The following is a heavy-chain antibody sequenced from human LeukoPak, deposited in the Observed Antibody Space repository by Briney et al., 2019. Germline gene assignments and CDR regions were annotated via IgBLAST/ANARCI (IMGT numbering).Heavy chain of an antibody. CDR2: IYYSGST. CDR3: ARGKLGMEAFDI. Sequence: PSETLSLTCTVSGGSISSGSFYWSWIRQPPGEGLEWLGYIYYSGSTNYNPSLKSRVTISVDTSKNQFSLKLSSVTAADTAVYYCARGKLGMEAFDIWGQGTMVTVSS. D-gene: IGHD7-27*01. J-gene: IGHJ3*02. CDR1: GGSISSGSFY. V-gene: IGHV4-61*01.